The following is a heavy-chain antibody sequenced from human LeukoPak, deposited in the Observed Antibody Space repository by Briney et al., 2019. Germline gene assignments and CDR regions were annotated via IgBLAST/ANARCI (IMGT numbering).Heavy chain of an antibody. Sequence: PGGSLRLSCAASGFTFSSYEMNWVRQAPGKGLEWVSEINDSGAITFYPDSVKGRFTISRDNSKNTLYLQMNSLRAEDTAVYYCAKQLPGGRKFEYWGQGTLVTVSS. D-gene: IGHD1-1*01. CDR1: GFTFSSYE. CDR2: INDSGAIT. J-gene: IGHJ4*02. CDR3: AKQLPGGRKFEY. V-gene: IGHV3-23*01.